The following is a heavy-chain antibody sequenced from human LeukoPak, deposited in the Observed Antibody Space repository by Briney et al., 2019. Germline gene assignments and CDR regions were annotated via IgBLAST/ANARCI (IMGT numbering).Heavy chain of an antibody. CDR3: ARLGSYCIIGVCSDY. J-gene: IGHJ4*02. D-gene: IGHD2-8*01. Sequence: PSETLSLICTVSGVSISSHYWSWIRQPPGKGLEWIGNIYYSGSTNYNPSLKSRVTISVDTSKNQFSLKLSSVTAADTAVYYCARLGSYCIIGVCSDYWGQGNLVTVSS. CDR2: IYYSGST. CDR1: GVSISSHY. V-gene: IGHV4-59*08.